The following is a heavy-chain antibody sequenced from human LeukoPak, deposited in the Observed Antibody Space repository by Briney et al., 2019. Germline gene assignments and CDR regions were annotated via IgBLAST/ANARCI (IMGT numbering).Heavy chain of an antibody. D-gene: IGHD1-1*01. CDR2: IHPGDSDT. CDR1: ANSFTSYW. V-gene: IGHV5-51*01. Sequence: GESLKISCKGSANSFTSYWIGWVRQMPGKGLEWMGVIHPGDSDTRYSPSFQGQVTISADKSISTAYLQWSSLKASDTAMYYCARQGGATGTPYYFDYWGQGTLVTVSS. CDR3: ARQGGATGTPYYFDY. J-gene: IGHJ4*02.